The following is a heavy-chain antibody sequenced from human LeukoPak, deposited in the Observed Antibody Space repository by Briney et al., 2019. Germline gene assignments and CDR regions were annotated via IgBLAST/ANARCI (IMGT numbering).Heavy chain of an antibody. Sequence: GGSLRLSCAASGFTFSSYWMSWVRQAPGKGLEWVANIKQDGSEKYYVDSVKGRFTISRDNAKNSLYLQMNSLRAEDTAVYYCARKGGYSYGVYYFDYWGQGTLVTVSS. CDR1: GFTFSSYW. V-gene: IGHV3-7*01. D-gene: IGHD5-18*01. J-gene: IGHJ4*02. CDR3: ARKGGYSYGVYYFDY. CDR2: IKQDGSEK.